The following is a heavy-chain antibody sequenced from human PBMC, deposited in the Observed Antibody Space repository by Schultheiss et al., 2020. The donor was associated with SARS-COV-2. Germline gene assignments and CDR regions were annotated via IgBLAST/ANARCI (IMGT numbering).Heavy chain of an antibody. D-gene: IGHD6-19*01. CDR2: ISWNSGSI. V-gene: IGHV3-9*01. CDR1: GFTFDDYA. J-gene: IGHJ4*02. Sequence: GGSLRLSCAASGFTFDDYAMHWVRQAPGKGLEWVSGISWNSGSIGYADSVKGRFTISRDNSKNTLYLQMNSLRAEDTAVYYCARAPPQQWLVLFDYWGQGTLVTVSS. CDR3: ARAPPQQWLVLFDY.